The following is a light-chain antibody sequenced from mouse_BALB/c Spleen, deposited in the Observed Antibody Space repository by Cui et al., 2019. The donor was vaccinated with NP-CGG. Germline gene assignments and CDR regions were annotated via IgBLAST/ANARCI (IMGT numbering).Light chain of an antibody. CDR1: TGAVTTSNY. Sequence: QAVVPQESAPTTSPGETVTLTCRLNTGAVTTSNYANWVQEKPDHLFTGLIGGTNNRVPGVPARFSGSLIGDKAALTITGAQTEDEAIYFCALWYSNHWVFGGGTKLTVL. J-gene: IGLJ1*01. CDR3: ALWYSNHWV. CDR2: GTN. V-gene: IGLV1*01.